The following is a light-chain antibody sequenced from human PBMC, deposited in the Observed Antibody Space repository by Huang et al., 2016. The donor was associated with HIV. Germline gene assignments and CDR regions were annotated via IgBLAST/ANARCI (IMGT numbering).Light chain of an antibody. V-gene: IGKV1-13*02. J-gene: IGKJ5*01. CDR2: GAS. CDR3: QQLHSYPIT. Sequence: VHLTQSPSSLSASVGDTVIISCRASQDIGTSLAWYQQKTGGAPKLLISGASTLQPGVPSRFSAESVGTYFTLFINNVQPEDFATYYCQQLHSYPITFGQGTRL. CDR1: QDIGTS.